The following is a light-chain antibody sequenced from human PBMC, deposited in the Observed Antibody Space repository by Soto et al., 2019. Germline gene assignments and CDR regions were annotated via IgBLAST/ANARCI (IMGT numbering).Light chain of an antibody. Sequence: QSVLTQPPSVSGAPGQRVTISCTWSSSNIGAGYDVHWYQQLPGTAPKLLIYGNSNRPSGVPDRFSGSKSGTSASLAITGLQAEDDADYYCQSYDSSLSGYVFGTGTKVTVL. CDR1: SSNIGAGYD. V-gene: IGLV1-40*01. J-gene: IGLJ1*01. CDR3: QSYDSSLSGYV. CDR2: GNS.